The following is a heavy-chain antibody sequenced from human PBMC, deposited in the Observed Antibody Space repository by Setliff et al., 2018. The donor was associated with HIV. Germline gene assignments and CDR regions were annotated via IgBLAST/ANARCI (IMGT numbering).Heavy chain of an antibody. CDR2: IYYTGNI. CDR3: VRGRYCSGSNCPRLDN. CDR1: GGLMSGYF. Sequence: PSETLSLTCRVSGGLMSGYFWSWVRQPPGKGLEWVAYIYYTGNINQNPSLKSRVTISMDSSKRQSYLKLSSLTAADTAVCYCVRGRYCSGSNCPRLDNWGQGMLVTVSS. V-gene: IGHV4-59*01. D-gene: IGHD2-15*01. J-gene: IGHJ4*02.